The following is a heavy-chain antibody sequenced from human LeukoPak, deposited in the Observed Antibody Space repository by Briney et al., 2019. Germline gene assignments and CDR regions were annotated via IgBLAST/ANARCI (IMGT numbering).Heavy chain of an antibody. D-gene: IGHD2-15*01. Sequence: PGGSLRLSCAASGFTYGTYAVSWVRQAPGKGLDWVSAISDNGAATYYADSVRGRFTVSRDNSINTVYLQMNSLRAEDTAVYYCANLGKYCRGFSCCKWGQGTLVTVSS. CDR2: ISDNGAAT. CDR3: ANLGKYCRGFSCCK. CDR1: GFTYGTYA. J-gene: IGHJ4*02. V-gene: IGHV3-23*01.